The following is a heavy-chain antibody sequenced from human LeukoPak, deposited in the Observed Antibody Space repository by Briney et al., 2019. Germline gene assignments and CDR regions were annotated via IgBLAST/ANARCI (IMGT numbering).Heavy chain of an antibody. CDR1: GFTFSDYG. Sequence: GGSLRLSCAAAGFTFSDYGMNWVRQAPGKGLEWVSGISGSGISTYYADSVKGRFTISRDNSKNTLYMQMNSLRAEDTAVYYCAKGDKPVIAMVKFDYWGQGTLVTVSS. V-gene: IGHV3-23*01. J-gene: IGHJ4*02. CDR3: AKGDKPVIAMVKFDY. D-gene: IGHD5-18*01. CDR2: ISGSGIST.